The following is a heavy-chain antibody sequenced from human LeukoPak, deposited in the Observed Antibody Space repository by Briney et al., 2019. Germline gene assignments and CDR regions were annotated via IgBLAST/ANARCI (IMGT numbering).Heavy chain of an antibody. V-gene: IGHV3-43*01. CDR2: ISWDGGST. D-gene: IGHD3-16*02. Sequence: GGSLRLSCAASGFTFDDYTMHWVRQAPGKGLEWVSLISWDGGSTYYADSVKGRFTISRDNSKNSLYLQMNSLRTEDTALYYCAKGMGRYYDYVWGSYPNYYYYGMDVWGQGTTVTVSS. CDR3: AKGMGRYYDYVWGSYPNYYYYGMDV. J-gene: IGHJ6*02. CDR1: GFTFDDYT.